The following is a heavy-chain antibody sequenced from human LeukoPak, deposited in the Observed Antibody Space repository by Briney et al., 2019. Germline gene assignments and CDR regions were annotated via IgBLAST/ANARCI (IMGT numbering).Heavy chain of an antibody. Sequence: ASVKVSCEASGYTFTSYYMHWVRQAPGQGLEWMGIINPSGGSTSYAQKFQGRVTMTRDTSTSTVYMELSSLRSEDTAVYYCARGPRVTIFGVVLDLKNNWFDPWGQGTLVTVSS. CDR2: INPSGGST. D-gene: IGHD3-3*01. J-gene: IGHJ5*02. V-gene: IGHV1-46*03. CDR1: GYTFTSYY. CDR3: ARGPRVTIFGVVLDLKNNWFDP.